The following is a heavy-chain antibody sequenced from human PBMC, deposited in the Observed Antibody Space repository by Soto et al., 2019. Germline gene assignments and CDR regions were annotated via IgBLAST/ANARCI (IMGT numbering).Heavy chain of an antibody. CDR2: ISAYNGNT. CDR1: GYTFTSYG. Sequence: QVPLVQSGAEVKKPGASVKVSCKASGYTFTSYGISWVRQAPGQGLEWMGWISAYNGNTNYAQKLQGRVTMTTGTSTSTADMEQRSMRSDDTAVYYCGRDLRLEWLEPIRYDYWGQGTLVTVSS. D-gene: IGHD3-3*01. CDR3: GRDLRLEWLEPIRYDY. V-gene: IGHV1-18*01. J-gene: IGHJ4*02.